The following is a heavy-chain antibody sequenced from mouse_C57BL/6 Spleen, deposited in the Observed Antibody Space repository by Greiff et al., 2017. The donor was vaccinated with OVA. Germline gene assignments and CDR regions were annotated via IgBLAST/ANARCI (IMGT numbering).Heavy chain of an antibody. CDR1: GYSITSGYY. V-gene: IGHV3-6*01. CDR2: ISYDGSN. Sequence: EVKLLESGPGLVKPSQSLSLTCSVTGYSITSGYYWNWIRQFPGNKLEWMGYISYDGSNNYNPSLKNRISITRDTSKNQFFLKLNSVTTEDTATDYCAGDWDSSGYVWCAYWGQGTLVTVSA. J-gene: IGHJ3*01. CDR3: AGDWDSSGYVWCAY. D-gene: IGHD3-2*02.